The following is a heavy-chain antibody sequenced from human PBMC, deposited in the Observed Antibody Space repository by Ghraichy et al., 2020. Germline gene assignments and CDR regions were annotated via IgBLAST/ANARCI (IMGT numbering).Heavy chain of an antibody. CDR3: VRDKSTDYHDAFDI. J-gene: IGHJ3*02. CDR1: GFTFSRHW. CDR2: IKQDGTKD. V-gene: IGHV3-7*03. Sequence: GGSLRLSCAASGFTFSRHWMSWVRQAPGKGPEWVADIKQDGTKDYYVDSVKGRFTISRDNAKNSLHLQMNSLRVEDTAVYYCVRDKSTDYHDAFDIWGQGTTVTVSS. D-gene: IGHD2/OR15-2a*01.